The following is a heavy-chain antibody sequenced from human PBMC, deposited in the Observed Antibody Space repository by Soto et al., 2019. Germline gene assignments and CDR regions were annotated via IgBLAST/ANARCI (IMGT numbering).Heavy chain of an antibody. V-gene: IGHV4-59*08. CDR3: ARIGWAENYDILTGGYYYYYYMDV. CDR2: IYYSGST. Sequence: SETLSLTCTVSGGSISNYYWSWIRQPPGKGLEWIGYIYYSGSTNYNPSLKSRVTISVDTSKNQLSLKLSSVTAADTAVYYCARIGWAENYDILTGGYYYYYYMDVWGKGTTVTVSS. D-gene: IGHD3-9*01. J-gene: IGHJ6*03. CDR1: GGSISNYY.